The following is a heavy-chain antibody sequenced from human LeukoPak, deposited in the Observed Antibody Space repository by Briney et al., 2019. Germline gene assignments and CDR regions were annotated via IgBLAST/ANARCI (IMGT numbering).Heavy chain of an antibody. V-gene: IGHV3-23*01. CDR1: GFTFSSYA. Sequence: GGSLRLSCAASGFTFSSYAMSWVRQAPGKGLEWVSAISSGGTTYYADSVKGRFTISRDNSKNTLNLQVNSLRAEDTAVYYCAKAGQVVVAAPSNYWGQRTLVTVSS. CDR3: AKAGQVVVAAPSNY. J-gene: IGHJ4*02. D-gene: IGHD2-15*01. CDR2: ISSGGTT.